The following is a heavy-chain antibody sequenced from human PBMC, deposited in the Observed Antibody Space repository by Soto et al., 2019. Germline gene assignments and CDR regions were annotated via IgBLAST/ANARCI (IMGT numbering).Heavy chain of an antibody. V-gene: IGHV1-18*01. CDR2: ISADNTNT. CDR1: GYTFTTYG. J-gene: IGHJ4*02. CDR3: AREYCSSRRCYGGDY. D-gene: IGHD2-2*01. Sequence: QVPLVQSGGEVKKPGASVKVSCKASGYTFTTYGISWVRQAPGQGLEWMGWISADNTNTNYAQKLQGRVTMTTDTSTSTAYMELRSLRSDDTAAYYCAREYCSSRRCYGGDYWGQGTLVTVSS.